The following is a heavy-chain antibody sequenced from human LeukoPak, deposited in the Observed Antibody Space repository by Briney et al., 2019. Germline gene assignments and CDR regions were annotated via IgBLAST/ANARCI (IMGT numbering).Heavy chain of an antibody. J-gene: IGHJ4*02. CDR2: FDPEDGET. Sequence: ASVTVSCKVSGYTLTELSMHWVRQAPGKGLEWMGGFDPEDGETIYAQKFQGGVTMTEDTSTDTAYMELSSLRSEDTAVYYCATAKTYYYDSSGYYYFDYWGQGTLVTVSS. CDR3: ATAKTYYYDSSGYYYFDY. V-gene: IGHV1-24*01. CDR1: GYTLTELS. D-gene: IGHD3-22*01.